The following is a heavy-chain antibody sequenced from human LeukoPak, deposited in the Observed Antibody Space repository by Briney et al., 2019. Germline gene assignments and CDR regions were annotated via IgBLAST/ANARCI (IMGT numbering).Heavy chain of an antibody. CDR2: SDTYIGKT. J-gene: IGHJ4*02. Sequence: ASVKVSCKASGYSFTSYGIGWVRQAPGQGLEWMGWSDTYIGKTHYAQNLQGRVTMTTDISTTTAYMELRSLRSDDTAVYYCAREPKIGDFDYWGLGTLVIVSS. V-gene: IGHV1-18*01. CDR3: AREPKIGDFDY. CDR1: GYSFTSYG.